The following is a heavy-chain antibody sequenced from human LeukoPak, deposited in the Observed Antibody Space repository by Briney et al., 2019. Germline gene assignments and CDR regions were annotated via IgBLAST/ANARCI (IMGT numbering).Heavy chain of an antibody. Sequence: ASVKLSCKASGYTFTSSGISWVRQAPGQGLEWIGSISSYDGDTNYAEKLKGRVTITTDTSTSTAYMQLRSLRSDDSTVYYCARDPGGRVLAFDYWGQGTLVTVSS. CDR3: ARDPGGRVLAFDY. CDR1: GYTFTSSG. J-gene: IGHJ4*02. V-gene: IGHV1-18*01. CDR2: ISSYDGDT. D-gene: IGHD2-8*01.